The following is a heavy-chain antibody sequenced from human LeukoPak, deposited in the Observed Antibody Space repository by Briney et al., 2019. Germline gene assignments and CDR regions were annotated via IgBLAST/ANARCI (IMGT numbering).Heavy chain of an antibody. V-gene: IGHV4-39*01. D-gene: IGHD3-22*01. J-gene: IGHJ3*02. CDR3: ARPFYDSSGPLDAFDI. CDR2: IYYSGST. Sequence: SETLSLTYTVSGGSISSSSYYWGWIRQPPGKGLEWIGSIYYSGSTYYNPSLKSRVTISVDTSKNQFSLKLSSVTAADTAVYYCARPFYDSSGPLDAFDIWGQGTMVTVSS. CDR1: GGSISSSSYY.